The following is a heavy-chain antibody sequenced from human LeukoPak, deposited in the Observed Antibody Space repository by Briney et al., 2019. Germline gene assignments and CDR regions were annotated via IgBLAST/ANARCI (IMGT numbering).Heavy chain of an antibody. J-gene: IGHJ4*02. CDR3: ARGRNYYGSGSLFDY. D-gene: IGHD3-10*01. V-gene: IGHV1-2*02. CDR2: INPNSGGT. CDR1: GYTFTGYY. Sequence: GASVKVSCKASGYTFTGYYMHWVRQAPGQGLEWMGWINPNSGGTNYAQKFQGRVIMTRNTSISTAYMELSSLRSEDTAVYYCARGRNYYGSGSLFDYWGQGTLVTVSS.